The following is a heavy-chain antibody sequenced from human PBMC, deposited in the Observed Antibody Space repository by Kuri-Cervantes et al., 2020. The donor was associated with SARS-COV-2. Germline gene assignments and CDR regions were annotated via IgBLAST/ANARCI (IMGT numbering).Heavy chain of an antibody. Sequence: SETLSLTCTVSGGSISSGDYYWSWIRQPPGKGLEWIGYIYYSGITYYNPSLESRLTISVDTSKNQFSLKLSSVTAADTAVYYCARCLGSAAAPSYYYGMDVWGQGTTVTVSS. CDR3: ARCLGSAAAPSYYYGMDV. J-gene: IGHJ6*02. CDR2: IYYSGIT. V-gene: IGHV4-30-4*01. D-gene: IGHD6-13*01. CDR1: GGSISSGDYY.